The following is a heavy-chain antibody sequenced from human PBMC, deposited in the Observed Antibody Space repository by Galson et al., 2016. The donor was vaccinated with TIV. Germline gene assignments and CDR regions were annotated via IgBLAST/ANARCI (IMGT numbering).Heavy chain of an antibody. J-gene: IGHJ4*02. CDR1: GFTFSNYW. CDR3: AGGGSDSDY. Sequence: SLRLSCAVSGFTFSNYWMTWVRQAPGKGLEWVANIKEDGSEKNYVDLVKGRFTISRDNAKNSLYLQMNSVRAEDTAVYYCAGGGSDSDYWGQGTLVTVSS. CDR2: IKEDGSEK. V-gene: IGHV3-7*01. D-gene: IGHD2-21*01.